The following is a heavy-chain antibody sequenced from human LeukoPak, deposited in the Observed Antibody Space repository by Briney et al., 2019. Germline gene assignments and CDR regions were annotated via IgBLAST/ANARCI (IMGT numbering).Heavy chain of an antibody. CDR1: GYTFTTYS. CDR3: ARLWADTAY. J-gene: IGHJ4*02. Sequence: GASVKVCCKASGYTFTTYSITWVRQAPGQGLEWMGWISGANGDTNYAEKFQGRITMTTDSSTSTAYMDLRSLTPDDTGLYYCARLWADTAYWGQGTLVTVSS. CDR2: ISGANGDT. V-gene: IGHV1-18*01. D-gene: IGHD1-26*01.